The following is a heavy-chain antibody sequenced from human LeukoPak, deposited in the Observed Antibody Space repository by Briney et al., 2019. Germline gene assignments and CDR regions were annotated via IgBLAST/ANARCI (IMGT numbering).Heavy chain of an antibody. V-gene: IGHV3-7*04. CDR2: IKQDGSKK. Sequence: QPGGSLRLSCVASGFPFSSYWMTWVRQAPGKGLEWVANIKQDGSKKSYVDSGKGRFTISRDNAKNSLYLQMNSLRAEDTAIYYCTRVGYIDEGIDYWGQGTLVTVSS. CDR3: TRVGYIDEGIDY. CDR1: GFPFSSYW. J-gene: IGHJ4*02. D-gene: IGHD5-24*01.